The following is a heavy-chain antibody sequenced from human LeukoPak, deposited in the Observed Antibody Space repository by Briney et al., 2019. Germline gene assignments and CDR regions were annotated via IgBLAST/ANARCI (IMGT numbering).Heavy chain of an antibody. CDR3: ARVGRDWDIVVVPAAPDY. CDR1: GYTFTSYG. J-gene: IGHJ4*02. Sequence: ASVKVSCKASGYTFTSYGISWVRQAPGQGLEWMGWISAYNGNTNYAQKLQGRVTMTTGTSTSTAYMELRSLRSDDTAVYYCARVGRDWDIVVVPAAPDYWGQGTLVTVSS. V-gene: IGHV1-18*01. D-gene: IGHD2-2*01. CDR2: ISAYNGNT.